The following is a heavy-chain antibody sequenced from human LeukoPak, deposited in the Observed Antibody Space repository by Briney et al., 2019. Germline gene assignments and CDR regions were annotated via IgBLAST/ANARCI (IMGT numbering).Heavy chain of an antibody. CDR2: IIPIFGTA. CDR3: ARARGIVARPVYYYYMDV. D-gene: IGHD6-6*01. Sequence: ASVKVSCKASGGTFSSYAISWVRQAPGQGLEWMGGIIPIFGTANYAQKFQGRVTITADESTSTAYMGLSSLRSEDTAVYYCARARGIVARPVYYYYMDVWGKGTTVTVSS. J-gene: IGHJ6*03. CDR1: GGTFSSYA. V-gene: IGHV1-69*01.